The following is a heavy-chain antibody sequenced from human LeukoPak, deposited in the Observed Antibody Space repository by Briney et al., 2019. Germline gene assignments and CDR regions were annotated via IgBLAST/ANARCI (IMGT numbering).Heavy chain of an antibody. CDR2: IYHSGST. D-gene: IGHD3-10*01. J-gene: IGHJ6*02. Sequence: PSETLSLTCAVSGGSTSSGGYSWSWIRQPPGKGLEWIGYIYHSGSTYYNPSLKSRVTISVDRSKNQFSLKLSSVTAADTAVYYCARGITMVRGALYYYYGMDVWGQGTTVTVSS. CDR1: GGSTSSGGYS. V-gene: IGHV4-30-2*01. CDR3: ARGITMVRGALYYYYGMDV.